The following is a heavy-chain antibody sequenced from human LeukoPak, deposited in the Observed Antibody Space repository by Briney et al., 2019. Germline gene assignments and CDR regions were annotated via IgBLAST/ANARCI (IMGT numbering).Heavy chain of an antibody. D-gene: IGHD2-2*01. J-gene: IGHJ2*01. Sequence: PSETLSLTCTVSGYSTNSAYYWGWIRQPPGKGLEWIGSIHHSGSTYYNPSLKSRVTISIDTSKNQFSLKLSSVTAADTAVYYCARVYYANSYDYWFFDLWGRGTLVTVSS. CDR1: GYSTNSAYY. CDR3: ARVYYANSYDYWFFDL. V-gene: IGHV4-38-2*02. CDR2: IHHSGST.